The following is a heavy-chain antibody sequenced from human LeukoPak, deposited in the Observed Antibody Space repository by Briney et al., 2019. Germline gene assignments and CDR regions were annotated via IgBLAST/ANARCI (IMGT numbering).Heavy chain of an antibody. CDR1: GFTSNNYG. V-gene: IGHV3-30*18. CDR3: AKGPLRGTAAAIDY. D-gene: IGHD2-2*01. J-gene: IGHJ4*02. Sequence: GGSLRLSCAASGFTSNNYGMHWVRQAPGKGLEWVAVISYDGRNIHYPDSVKGRFTISRDISTDTLWLQMDSLRTEDTAVYYCAKGPLRGTAAAIDYWGQGTLVTVSS. CDR2: ISYDGRNI.